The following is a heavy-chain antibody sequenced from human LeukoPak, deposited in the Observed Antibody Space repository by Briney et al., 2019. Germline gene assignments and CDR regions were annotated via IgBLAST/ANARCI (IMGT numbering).Heavy chain of an antibody. Sequence: PETLSLTCTVSGGSISSYYWSWIRQPPGKGLEWIGYIYYSGSTNYNPSLKSRVTISVDTSKNQFSLKLSSVTAADTAVYYCARVREMGVLDYWGQGTLVTVSS. CDR3: ARVREMGVLDY. V-gene: IGHV4-59*08. CDR2: IYYSGST. D-gene: IGHD5-24*01. J-gene: IGHJ4*02. CDR1: GGSISSYY.